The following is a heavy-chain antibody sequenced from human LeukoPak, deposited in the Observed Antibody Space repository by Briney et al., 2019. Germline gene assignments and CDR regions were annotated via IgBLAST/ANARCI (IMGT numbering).Heavy chain of an antibody. D-gene: IGHD3-9*01. J-gene: IGHJ4*02. CDR3: ARVGYFDWLFAPYYFDY. CDR1: GGSISSYY. Sequence: SETLSLTCTVSGGSISSYYWSWIRQPPGKGLEWIGYIYYSGSTNYNPSLKSRVTISVDTSKNQFSLKLSSVTAADTAVYYCARVGYFDWLFAPYYFDYWGRGTLVTVSS. CDR2: IYYSGST. V-gene: IGHV4-59*01.